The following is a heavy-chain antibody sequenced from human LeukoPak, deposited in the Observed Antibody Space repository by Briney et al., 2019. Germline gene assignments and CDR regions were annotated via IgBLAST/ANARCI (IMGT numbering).Heavy chain of an antibody. V-gene: IGHV4-39*01. J-gene: IGHJ4*02. CDR1: GGSITSSNYY. CDR2: FYYSGST. Sequence: SETLSLTCTVPGGSITSSNYYWGWIRQPPGKGLEWIGSFYYSGSTNYNPSLKSRVTISVDTSKNQFSLKLSSVTAADTAVYYCVYYYGSGSVEYWGQRTLVTVSS. CDR3: VYYYGSGSVEY. D-gene: IGHD3-10*01.